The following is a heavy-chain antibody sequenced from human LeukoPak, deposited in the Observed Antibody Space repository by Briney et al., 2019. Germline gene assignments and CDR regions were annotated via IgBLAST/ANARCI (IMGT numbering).Heavy chain of an antibody. V-gene: IGHV4-59*08. D-gene: IGHD2-15*01. CDR1: GGSISGYS. Sequence: SETLSLTCTVSGGSISGYSWSWIRQPPGTGLEYIGYIGYIYYNGSTNHNPSLKSRVTISLDSSKNVFSLRLTSVTAADTAIYYCARLYCMSAGCYEIYWGQGTLITVSS. CDR2: IYYNGST. CDR3: ARLYCMSAGCYEIY. J-gene: IGHJ4*02.